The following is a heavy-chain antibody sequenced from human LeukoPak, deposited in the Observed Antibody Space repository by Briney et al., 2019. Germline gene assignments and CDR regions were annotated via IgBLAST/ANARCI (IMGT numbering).Heavy chain of an antibody. Sequence: SETLSLTCTVSGGSISSYYWSWIRQSPGKGLEWIGYIYYSGSTYYNPSLMSRVTTSVDTTKNQSSLRLTSVTAADTGVYYCARHGSRAVAGYVDYWGQGTLVTVSS. CDR2: IYYSGST. CDR3: ARHGSRAVAGYVDY. V-gene: IGHV4-59*08. CDR1: GGSISSYY. J-gene: IGHJ4*02. D-gene: IGHD6-19*01.